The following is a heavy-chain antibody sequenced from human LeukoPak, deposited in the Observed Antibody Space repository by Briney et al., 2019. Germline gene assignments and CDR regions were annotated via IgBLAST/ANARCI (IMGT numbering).Heavy chain of an antibody. Sequence: PSETLSLTCTVCGDSISIYYWSWIRQPAGKGLEWIGRIYVTGRSNYSPSLKSRVTMSVDTSRNQFSLKVNSVTAADTAVYFCARAYFDQTGYFYAMDVWGQGTTVTVSS. CDR3: ARAYFDQTGYFYAMDV. D-gene: IGHD3-9*01. J-gene: IGHJ6*02. CDR1: GDSISIYY. V-gene: IGHV4-4*07. CDR2: IYVTGRS.